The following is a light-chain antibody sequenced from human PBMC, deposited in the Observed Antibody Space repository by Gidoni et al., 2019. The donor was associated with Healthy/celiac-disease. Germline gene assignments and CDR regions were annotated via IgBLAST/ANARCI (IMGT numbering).Light chain of an antibody. CDR2: GAS. J-gene: IGKJ2*01. Sequence: EILLTQSPGTLSLSPGERATLSCSASQSVSSRYLAWYQQKPGQAPRLLIDGASSRATGIPDRFSGSGSGTDFTLTISRLEPEDFAVYYCQQYGSSYTFGQGTKLEIK. CDR3: QQYGSSYT. CDR1: QSVSSRY. V-gene: IGKV3-20*01.